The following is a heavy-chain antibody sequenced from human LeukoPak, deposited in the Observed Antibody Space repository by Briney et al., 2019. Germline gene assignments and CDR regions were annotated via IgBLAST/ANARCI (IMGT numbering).Heavy chain of an antibody. CDR3: ARDTDYGDYVLNFQH. Sequence: GGSLRLSCAASGFTVSSNYMSWVRQAPGKGLEWVSVIHSGGSTYYADSVKGRFTISRDNSKNTLYLQMNSLRAEDTAVYYCARDTDYGDYVLNFQHWGQGTLVTVSS. V-gene: IGHV3-53*01. D-gene: IGHD4-17*01. CDR2: IHSGGST. CDR1: GFTVSSNY. J-gene: IGHJ1*01.